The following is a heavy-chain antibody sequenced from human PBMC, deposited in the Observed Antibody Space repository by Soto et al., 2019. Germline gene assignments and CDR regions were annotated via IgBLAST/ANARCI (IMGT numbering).Heavy chain of an antibody. D-gene: IGHD3-10*01. J-gene: IGHJ5*02. CDR1: GFTFSDHY. V-gene: IGHV3-11*03. Sequence: GGSLRLSCAASGFTFSDHYMSWIRQAPGKGLEWVSYISSSTFYTNYADSVKGRFTISRDNPKNSLYLQMNSLRADDTAVYYCARPLYGSGSVWFDPWGQGTLVTVSS. CDR3: ARPLYGSGSVWFDP. CDR2: ISSSTFYT.